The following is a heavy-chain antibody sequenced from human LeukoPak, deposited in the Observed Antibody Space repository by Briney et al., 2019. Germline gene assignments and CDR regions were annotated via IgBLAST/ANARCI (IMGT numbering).Heavy chain of an antibody. J-gene: IGHJ5*02. CDR2: ISSSGSTT. Sequence: GGSLRLSCAASGFTFSSYEMNWVRQAPGKGLEWVSYISSSGSTTYYADSVKGRFTISRDNAKNSLYLQMNSLRGEDTAVYYCARGTSNSGSYYNWFDPWGQGTLVSVSS. D-gene: IGHD1-26*01. V-gene: IGHV3-48*03. CDR1: GFTFSSYE. CDR3: ARGTSNSGSYYNWFDP.